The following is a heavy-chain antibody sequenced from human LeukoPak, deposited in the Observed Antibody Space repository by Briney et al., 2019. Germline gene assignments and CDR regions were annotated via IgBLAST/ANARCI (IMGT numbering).Heavy chain of an antibody. CDR3: ARHVLAVGATGLYYYYYGMDV. CDR2: IYHSGST. CDR1: GGSISSSNW. V-gene: IGHV4-4*02. Sequence: PSETLSLTCAVSGGSISSSNWWSWVHQPPGKGLEWIGEIYHSGSTNYNPSLKSRVTISVDKSKNQFSLKLSSVTAADTAVYYCARHVLAVGATGLYYYYYGMDVWGQGTTVTVSS. J-gene: IGHJ6*02. D-gene: IGHD1-26*01.